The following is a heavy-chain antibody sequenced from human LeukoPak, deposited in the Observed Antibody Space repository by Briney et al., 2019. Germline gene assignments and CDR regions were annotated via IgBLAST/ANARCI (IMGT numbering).Heavy chain of an antibody. D-gene: IGHD2-21*01. CDR2: ISNDGSKK. Sequence: GGSLRLSCAASGFTFSSYAMHWVRQAPGKGLEWVVVISNDGSKKQYADSVKGRFTISRDNSKNTLYLQMNSLRAEDTDVYYCARDLAYCGGECYSGDAFDIWGQGTMVTVSS. V-gene: IGHV3-30*04. J-gene: IGHJ3*02. CDR1: GFTFSSYA. CDR3: ARDLAYCGGECYSGDAFDI.